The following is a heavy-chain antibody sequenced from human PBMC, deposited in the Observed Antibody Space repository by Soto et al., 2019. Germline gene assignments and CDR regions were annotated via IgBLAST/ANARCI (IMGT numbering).Heavy chain of an antibody. V-gene: IGHV4-59*01. J-gene: IGHJ4*02. Sequence: QVQLQESGPGLVKPSETLSLTCTVSGGSISSYYWSWIRQPPGKGLEWIGYIYYSGSTNYNPSLKXRVTIAVDTSKNLFSLKLSSVTAADTAGYYCARVWGYYFDFWGQGTLVTVSS. CDR1: GGSISSYY. CDR2: IYYSGST. D-gene: IGHD2-21*01. CDR3: ARVWGYYFDF.